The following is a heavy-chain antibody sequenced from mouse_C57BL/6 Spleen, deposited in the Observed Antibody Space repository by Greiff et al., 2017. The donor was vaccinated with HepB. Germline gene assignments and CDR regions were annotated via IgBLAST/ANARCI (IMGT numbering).Heavy chain of an antibody. Sequence: QVQLQQSGAELVKPGASVKISCKASGYAFSSYWMNWVKQRPGKGLEWIGQIYPGDGDTNYNGKFKGKATLTADKSSSTAYMQLSSLTSEDSAVYFCARSSGNSYDYDKYYYAMDYWGQGTSVTVSS. J-gene: IGHJ4*01. CDR1: GYAFSSYW. V-gene: IGHV1-80*01. CDR2: IYPGDGDT. D-gene: IGHD2-4*01. CDR3: ARSSGNSYDYDKYYYAMDY.